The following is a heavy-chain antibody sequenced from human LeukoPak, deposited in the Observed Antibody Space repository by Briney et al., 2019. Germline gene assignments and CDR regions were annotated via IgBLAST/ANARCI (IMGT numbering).Heavy chain of an antibody. CDR3: AREDTAYYYYYMDV. Sequence: SGGSLRLSCAASGFTFDDYAMHWVRQAPGKGLEWVSGISWNSGSIGYADSVKGRFTISRDNAKNSLYLQMNSLRAEDTAVYYCAREDTAYYYYYMDVWGKGTTVTISS. D-gene: IGHD5-18*01. CDR1: GFTFDDYA. J-gene: IGHJ6*03. CDR2: ISWNSGSI. V-gene: IGHV3-9*01.